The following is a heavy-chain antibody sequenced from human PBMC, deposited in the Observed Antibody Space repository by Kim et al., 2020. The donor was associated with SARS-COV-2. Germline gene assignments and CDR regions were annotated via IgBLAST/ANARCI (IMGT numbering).Heavy chain of an antibody. V-gene: IGHV1-24*01. J-gene: IGHJ3*01. CDR2: FDPEDGET. CDR3: ATHTMVRGVTPA. D-gene: IGHD3-10*01. CDR1: GYTLTELS. Sequence: ASVKVSCKVSGYTLTELSMHWVRQAPGKGLEWMGGFDPEDGETIYAQKFQGRVTMTEDTSTDTAYMELSSLRSEDTAVYYCATHTMVRGVTPAWGQGTMVTVSS.